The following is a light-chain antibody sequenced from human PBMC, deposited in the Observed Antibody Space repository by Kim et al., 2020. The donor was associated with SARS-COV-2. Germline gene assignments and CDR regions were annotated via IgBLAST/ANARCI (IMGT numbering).Light chain of an antibody. Sequence: ATINCKSSQSVLKSSNHKNYLAWHQQRPRQPPELLIYWASTREAGVPERFSGSGSGTDFTLTISSRRAEDVAVYYCQQYSGSPPYTFGQGTKLEI. CDR2: WAS. V-gene: IGKV4-1*01. CDR1: QSVLKSSNHKNY. J-gene: IGKJ2*01. CDR3: QQYSGSPPYT.